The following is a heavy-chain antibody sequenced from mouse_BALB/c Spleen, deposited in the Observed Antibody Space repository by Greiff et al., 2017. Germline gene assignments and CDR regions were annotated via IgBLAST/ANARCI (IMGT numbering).Heavy chain of an antibody. V-gene: IGHV1S56*01. J-gene: IGHJ2*01. CDR3: ARTGYSYYFDY. Sequence: QVQLKQSGPELVKPGASVRISCKASGYTFTSYYIHWVKQRPGQGLEWIGWIYPGNVNTKYNEKFKGKATLTADKSSSTAYMQLSSLTSEDSAVYFCARTGYSYYFDYWGQGTTLTVSS. CDR1: GYTFTSYY. CDR2: IYPGNVNT.